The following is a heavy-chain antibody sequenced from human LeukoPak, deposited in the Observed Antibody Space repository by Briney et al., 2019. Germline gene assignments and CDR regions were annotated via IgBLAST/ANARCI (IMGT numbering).Heavy chain of an antibody. V-gene: IGHV3-21*04. CDR1: GFTFSSYS. Sequence: PGGSLRLSCAASGFTFSSYSMNWVRQAPGKGLEWVSSISSTSTYIYYADSVKGRFTISRDNSKNTLYLQMNSLRAEDTAVYYCARGLRYYYDSSGYYLGSVYYYYMDVWGKGTTVTISS. CDR2: ISSTSTYI. CDR3: ARGLRYYYDSSGYYLGSVYYYYMDV. D-gene: IGHD3-22*01. J-gene: IGHJ6*03.